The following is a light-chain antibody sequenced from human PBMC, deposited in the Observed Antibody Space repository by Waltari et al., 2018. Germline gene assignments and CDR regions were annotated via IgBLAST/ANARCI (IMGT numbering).Light chain of an antibody. V-gene: IGKV3-20*01. CDR1: QSIGRS. J-gene: IGKJ1*01. Sequence: DIMLTQSPGTLSLSPGERATLSCRTSQSIGRSLAWYQQKPGQAPRLLIYGASSRATDIPDRFSGSGSGTDFSLTINTLEPEDCALYYCQHYVRLPVTFGQGTKVEIK. CDR3: QHYVRLPVT. CDR2: GAS.